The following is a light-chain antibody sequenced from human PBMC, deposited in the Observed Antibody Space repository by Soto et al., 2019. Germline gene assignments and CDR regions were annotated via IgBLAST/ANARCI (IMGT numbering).Light chain of an antibody. J-gene: IGKJ1*01. V-gene: IGKV1-9*01. CDR2: AAS. CDR3: QQYNSYPWT. Sequence: IQMTQSRSSLSASVGDRFTRSVRASQGISRYLAWYQQKTGKAPKLLIYAASTLQSGVPSKFSGSGSGTEFTITISSMQPDDFETYYCQQYNSYPWTFGQGTKVDIK. CDR1: QGISRY.